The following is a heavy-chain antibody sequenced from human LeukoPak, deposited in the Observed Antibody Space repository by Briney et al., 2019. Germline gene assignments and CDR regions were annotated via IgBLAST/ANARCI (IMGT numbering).Heavy chain of an antibody. V-gene: IGHV3-48*03. CDR1: GFTFSGYE. Sequence: GGSPTLSCAASGFTFSGYEMNWVRQAPGKGLEWVSYSSSSGSTTYYADSVKGRFSISRDNAKNSLYLQMNSLRAEDTAVYYCARGPYDSYFADWEEATLATVSS. J-gene: IGHJ4*02. CDR2: SSSSGSTT. CDR3: ARGPYDSYFAD. D-gene: IGHD5-12*01.